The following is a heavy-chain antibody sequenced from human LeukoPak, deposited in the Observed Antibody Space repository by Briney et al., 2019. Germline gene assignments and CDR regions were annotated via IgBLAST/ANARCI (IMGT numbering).Heavy chain of an antibody. D-gene: IGHD4-17*01. Sequence: GGSLRLSCAASGFTFSSYSMNWVRQAPGKGLEWISYITTTSTTMYYADSVKGRFTISRDNARNSLYLQMNSLRAEDTAVYYCAATVTMGHDYWGQGTLVTVSS. V-gene: IGHV3-48*01. CDR1: GFTFSSYS. CDR2: ITTTSTTM. J-gene: IGHJ4*02. CDR3: AATVTMGHDY.